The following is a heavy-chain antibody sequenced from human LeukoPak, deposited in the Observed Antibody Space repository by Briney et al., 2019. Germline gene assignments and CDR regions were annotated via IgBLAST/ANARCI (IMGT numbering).Heavy chain of an antibody. Sequence: EGSLRLSCAASGFTFRSFWTHWVRQAPGKGLVWVGRINNDGTDTIYADSVKGRFTVSRGNAKNTLYLQMNSLRVEDTAVYFCARGGFSHGFDVWGQGTVVTVSS. CDR3: ARGGFSHGFDV. D-gene: IGHD5-12*01. CDR2: INNDGTDT. V-gene: IGHV3-74*01. CDR1: GFTFRSFW. J-gene: IGHJ3*01.